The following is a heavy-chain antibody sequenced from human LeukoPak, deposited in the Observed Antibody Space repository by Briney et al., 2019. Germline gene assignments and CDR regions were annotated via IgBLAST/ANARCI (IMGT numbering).Heavy chain of an antibody. Sequence: GSLRLSCAASGFTFSSYSMNLVRQAPGKGLEWVSSISSSSSYIYYADSVKGRFTISRDNAKDSLYLQMNSLRAEDTAVYYCARGHTTDAAFDIWGQGTMVTVSS. D-gene: IGHD4-17*01. J-gene: IGHJ3*02. CDR2: ISSSSSYI. CDR1: GFTFSSYS. CDR3: ARGHTTDAAFDI. V-gene: IGHV3-21*01.